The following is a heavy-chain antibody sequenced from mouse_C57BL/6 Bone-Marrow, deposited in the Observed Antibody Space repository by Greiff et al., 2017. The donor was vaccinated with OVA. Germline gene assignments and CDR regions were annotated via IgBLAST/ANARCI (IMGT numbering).Heavy chain of an antibody. CDR3: TPGWYDGYYCDY. CDR2: IDPENGDT. CDR1: GFNIKDDY. D-gene: IGHD2-3*01. J-gene: IGHJ2*01. V-gene: IGHV14-4*01. Sequence: VQLKESGAELVRPGASVKLSCTASGFNIKDDYMHWVKQRPEQGLEWIGWIDPENGDTEYASKFQGKATITADTSSNTAYLQLSSLTSEDTAVYYCTPGWYDGYYCDYWGQGTTLTVSA.